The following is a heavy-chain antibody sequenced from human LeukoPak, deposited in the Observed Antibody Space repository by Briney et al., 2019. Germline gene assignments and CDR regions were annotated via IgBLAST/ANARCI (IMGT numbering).Heavy chain of an antibody. CDR3: ARDLRADSIFGVVIINWFDP. D-gene: IGHD3-3*01. V-gene: IGHV3-21*01. CDR2: ISSSSSYI. Sequence: PGGSLRLSCAASGFTFSSYSMNWVRQAPGKGLEWVSSISSSSSYIYYAESVKGRFTISRDNAKNSLYLQMNSLRAEDTAVYYCARDLRADSIFGVVIINWFDPWGQGTLVTVSS. CDR1: GFTFSSYS. J-gene: IGHJ5*02.